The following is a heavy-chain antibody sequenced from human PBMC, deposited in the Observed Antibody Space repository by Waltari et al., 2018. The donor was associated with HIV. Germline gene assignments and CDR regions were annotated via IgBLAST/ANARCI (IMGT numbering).Heavy chain of an antibody. J-gene: IGHJ5*02. CDR2: INHSGST. CDR3: ARHGNYGDYVFDP. Sequence: QVQLQQWGAGLLKPSATLSLTCAVYGGSFSGYYWSWIRQPPGKGLEWIGEINHSGSTNYNPSLKSRVTISVDTSKNQFSLKLSSVTAADTAVYYCARHGNYGDYVFDPWGQGTLVTVSS. D-gene: IGHD4-17*01. V-gene: IGHV4-34*01. CDR1: GGSFSGYY.